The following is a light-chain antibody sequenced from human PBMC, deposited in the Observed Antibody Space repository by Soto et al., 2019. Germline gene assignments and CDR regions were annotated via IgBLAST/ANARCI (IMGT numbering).Light chain of an antibody. J-gene: IGKJ1*01. CDR3: QQYNSYWT. CDR2: DAS. CDR1: QSISSY. Sequence: DIQMTQSPSSLSASVGDRVIITCRASQSISSYLNWYQQKPGKAPQLLIYDASSLESGVPSRFSGGGSGTEFTLTISSLHPDYFATYYCQQYNSYWTLGQGTKVDIK. V-gene: IGKV1-5*01.